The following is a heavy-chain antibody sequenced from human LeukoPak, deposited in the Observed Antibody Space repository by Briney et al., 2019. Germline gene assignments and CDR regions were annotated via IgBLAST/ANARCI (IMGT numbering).Heavy chain of an antibody. D-gene: IGHD3-22*01. J-gene: IGHJ4*02. CDR2: INPNSGGT. V-gene: IGHV1-2*02. CDR3: ARGAHYHDSSEGYDY. Sequence: ASVKVSCKASGYTFTGYYMHWVRQAPGQGLEWMGWINPNSGGTNYAQKFQGRVTMTRDTSISTAYMELSGLRSDDPALYYCARGAHYHDSSEGYDYWGQGTLVTVSS. CDR1: GYTFTGYY.